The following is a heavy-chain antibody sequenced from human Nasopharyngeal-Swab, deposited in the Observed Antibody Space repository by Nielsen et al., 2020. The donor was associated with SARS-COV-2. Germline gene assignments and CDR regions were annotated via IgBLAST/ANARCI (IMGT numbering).Heavy chain of an antibody. CDR3: AREFYYRFDY. V-gene: IGHV3-66*01. CDR2: MYHDGRT. D-gene: IGHD3-10*01. J-gene: IGHJ4*02. Sequence: LRQPPGKGLEWVSVMYHDGRTYYTDSVKGRFTISRDNSKNTVYLQMNSLRAEDTAVYYCAREFYYRFDYWGQGTLVPSPQ.